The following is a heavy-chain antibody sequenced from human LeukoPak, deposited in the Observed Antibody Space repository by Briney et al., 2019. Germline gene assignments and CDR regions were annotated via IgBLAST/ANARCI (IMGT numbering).Heavy chain of an antibody. J-gene: IGHJ3*02. D-gene: IGHD3-10*01. CDR2: THSGGST. Sequence: PGGSLRLSCAASGFTVSSNCMTWVRQAPGKGLQWVSVTHSGGSTYYADSVKGRFTISRDNSENTLYLQMNSLRAEDTAVYFCARGDNYYGSGSYAFDIWGQGTMVTVSS. CDR3: ARGDNYYGSGSYAFDI. CDR1: GFTVSSNC. V-gene: IGHV3-53*01.